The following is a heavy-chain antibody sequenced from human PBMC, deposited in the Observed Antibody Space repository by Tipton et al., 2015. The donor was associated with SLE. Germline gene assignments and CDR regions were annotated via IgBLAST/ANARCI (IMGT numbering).Heavy chain of an antibody. CDR3: ARHDYGSNYMDV. J-gene: IGHJ6*03. CDR1: GGSFSGYY. CDR2: IYYSGST. Sequence: TLSLTCAVYGGSFSGYYWGWIRQPPGKGLEWIGNIYYSGSTYYNPSLKSRVTMSVDTSKNQFSLKLSSVTAADTAVYYCARHDYGSNYMDVWGKGTTVTVSS. D-gene: IGHD4-17*01. V-gene: IGHV4-34*01.